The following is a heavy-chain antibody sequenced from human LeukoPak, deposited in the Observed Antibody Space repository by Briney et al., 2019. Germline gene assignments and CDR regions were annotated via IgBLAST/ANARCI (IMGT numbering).Heavy chain of an antibody. CDR2: INPNSGGT. CDR3: ARDLGRITMVRGVIGGMDV. CDR1: GYTFTGYY. D-gene: IGHD3-10*01. V-gene: IGHV1-2*02. Sequence: ASVKVSCKASGYTFTGYYMHWVRQAPGQGLEWMGWINPNSGGTNYAQKFQGRVTMTRDTSISTAYMALSRLRSDDTAVYYCARDLGRITMVRGVIGGMDVWGQGTTVTVSS. J-gene: IGHJ6*02.